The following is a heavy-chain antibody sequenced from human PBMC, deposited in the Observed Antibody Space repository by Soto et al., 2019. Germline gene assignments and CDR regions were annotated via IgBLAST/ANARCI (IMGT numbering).Heavy chain of an antibody. CDR1: GFTFSEYA. J-gene: IGHJ6*02. CDR2: VSGRGDGT. Sequence: EVQILESGGALVQPGGSLRLSCSVSGFTFSEYAMNWVRQAPGKGLEWVSAVSGRGDGTFYADSVKGRFTISRDNFKNTVYMQMNSLTVDDTAVYYCAKDVEEVLPYYGMGVWGRGTTVTVSS. CDR3: AKDVEEVLPYYGMGV. V-gene: IGHV3-23*01.